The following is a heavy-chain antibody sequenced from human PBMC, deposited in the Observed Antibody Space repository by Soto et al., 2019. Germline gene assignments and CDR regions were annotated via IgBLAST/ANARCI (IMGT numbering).Heavy chain of an antibody. V-gene: IGHV3-11*01. D-gene: IGHD6-25*01. Sequence: PGGSLRLSCAASGFTFSDFYMSWIRQAPGKGLEWISYISSGSTNIFYADSVKGRFTVSRDNAKNSVYLQMDSLRAEDTAVYYCARDRKAAGSDYWGQGTLVTVSS. J-gene: IGHJ4*02. CDR3: ARDRKAAGSDY. CDR2: ISSGSTNI. CDR1: GFTFSDFY.